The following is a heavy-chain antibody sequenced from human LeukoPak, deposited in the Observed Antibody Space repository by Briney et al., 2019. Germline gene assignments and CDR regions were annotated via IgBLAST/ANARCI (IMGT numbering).Heavy chain of an antibody. CDR1: GGSFSGFY. Sequence: SETLSLTCAVYGGSFSGFYWSWIRQPPGKGLEWIGEINHSGSTYYNPSLKSRVTISEDTSKNQFSLKLTSVAAADTAVYYCATLGEYYDSSGYYYNWGQGTLVTVSS. CDR3: ATLGEYYDSSGYYYN. CDR2: INHSGST. J-gene: IGHJ4*02. V-gene: IGHV4-34*01. D-gene: IGHD3-22*01.